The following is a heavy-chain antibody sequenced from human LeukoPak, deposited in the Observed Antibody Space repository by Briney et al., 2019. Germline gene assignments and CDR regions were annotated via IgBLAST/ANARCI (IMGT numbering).Heavy chain of an antibody. Sequence: GGSLRLSCAASGFTVSSNYMSWVRQAPGKGLEGVSVIYSGGSTYYADSVKGRFTISRDNSKNTLYLQMNSLRAEDTAVYYCARGGELTVTLTFDYWGQGTLVTVSS. J-gene: IGHJ4*02. D-gene: IGHD4-17*01. CDR2: IYSGGST. CDR1: GFTVSSNY. CDR3: ARGGELTVTLTFDY. V-gene: IGHV3-53*01.